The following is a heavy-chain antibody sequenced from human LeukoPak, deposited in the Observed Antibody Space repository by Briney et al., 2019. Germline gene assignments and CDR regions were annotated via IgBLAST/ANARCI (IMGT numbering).Heavy chain of an antibody. J-gene: IGHJ4*02. Sequence: GASVTVSCKASGNTFTSYAMNWVRQAPGQGLEWMGWINTNTGNPTYAHGFTGRFVFSLDTSVSTAYLQISSLKAEDTAVYFCAKLNPLSLWSQGTLVTVSS. CDR1: GNTFTSYA. D-gene: IGHD1-7*01. V-gene: IGHV7-4-1*02. CDR3: AKLNPLSL. CDR2: INTNTGNP.